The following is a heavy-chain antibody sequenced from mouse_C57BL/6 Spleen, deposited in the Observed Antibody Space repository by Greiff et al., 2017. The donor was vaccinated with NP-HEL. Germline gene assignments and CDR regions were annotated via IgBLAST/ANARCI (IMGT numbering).Heavy chain of an antibody. CDR2: INPNNGGT. CDR3: ARSTVPAYAMDY. Sequence: VRRKQDGPELVKPGASVKISCKASGYTFTDYYMNWVKQSHGKSLEWIGDINPNNGGTSYNQKFKGKATLTVDKSSSTAYMELRSLTSEDSAVYYCARSTVPAYAMDYWGQGTSVTVSS. CDR1: GYTFTDYY. V-gene: IGHV1-26*01. J-gene: IGHJ4*01. D-gene: IGHD1-1*01.